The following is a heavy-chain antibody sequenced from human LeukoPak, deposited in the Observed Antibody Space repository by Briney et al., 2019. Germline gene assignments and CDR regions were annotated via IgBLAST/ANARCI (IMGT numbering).Heavy chain of an antibody. D-gene: IGHD3-22*01. CDR2: ISAYNGNT. Sequence: GASVKVSFKSSVYTFTIYGISWVRQAPGQGLEWMGWISAYNGNTNYAQKLQGRVTMTTDTSTSTAYMELRSLRSDDTAVYYCARVWDSSGYLDYWGQGTLVTVSS. V-gene: IGHV1-18*01. CDR1: VYTFTIYG. CDR3: ARVWDSSGYLDY. J-gene: IGHJ4*02.